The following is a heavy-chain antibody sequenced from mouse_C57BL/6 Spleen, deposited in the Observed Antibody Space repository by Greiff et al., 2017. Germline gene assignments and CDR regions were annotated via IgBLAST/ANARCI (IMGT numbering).Heavy chain of an antibody. V-gene: IGHV3-6*01. CDR1: GYSITSGYY. Sequence: EVKLMESGPGLVKPSQSLSLSCSVTGYSITSGYYWNWIRQFPGNKLEWMGYISYDGSNNYNQSLKNRSSITRDTSKNQCVLKLNSVTTEDTATYYCARPLYDGYYFAWFAYWGQGTLVTVSA. J-gene: IGHJ3*01. CDR2: ISYDGSN. CDR3: ARPLYDGYYFAWFAY. D-gene: IGHD2-3*01.